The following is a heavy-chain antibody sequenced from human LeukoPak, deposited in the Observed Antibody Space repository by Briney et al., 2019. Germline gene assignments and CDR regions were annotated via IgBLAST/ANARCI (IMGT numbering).Heavy chain of an antibody. CDR3: ASEWQPDAFDI. Sequence: GASVKVSCKASGYTFTSYGISWVRQAPGQGLEWMGGIIPIFGTANYAQKFQGRVTITADESTSTAYMELSSLRSEDTAVYYCASEWQPDAFDIWGQGTMVTVSS. J-gene: IGHJ3*02. D-gene: IGHD5-12*01. CDR1: GYTFTSYG. CDR2: IIPIFGTA. V-gene: IGHV1-69*13.